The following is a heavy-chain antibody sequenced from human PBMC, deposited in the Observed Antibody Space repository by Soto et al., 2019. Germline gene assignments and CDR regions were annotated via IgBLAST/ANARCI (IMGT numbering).Heavy chain of an antibody. V-gene: IGHV1-69*02. CDR2: IIPILRIA. CDR1: GGTFSIYT. CDR3: ATCGGGGCYSRSWFDP. D-gene: IGHD2-15*01. Sequence: QVQLVQSGAEVKKPGSSVKVSCKISGGTFSIYTFNWVRQAPGQGLEWMGRIIPILRIANYAPKFQGRVTLSADISTSTAFMEVTNLRSDDTAVYYCATCGGGGCYSRSWFDPWGLGTQFTVSP. J-gene: IGHJ5*02.